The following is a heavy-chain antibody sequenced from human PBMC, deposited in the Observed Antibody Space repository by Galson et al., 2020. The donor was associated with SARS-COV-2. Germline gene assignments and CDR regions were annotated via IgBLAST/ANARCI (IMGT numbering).Heavy chain of an antibody. J-gene: IGHJ4*02. V-gene: IGHV3-13*01. Sequence: GEPLKISCAASGFTFSSYDMHWVRQATGKGLEWVSAIGTAGDTYYPGSVKGRFTISRENAKNSLYLQMNSLRAGDTAVYYCARGTVVRWFGELLYPYYFDYWGQGTLVTVSS. CDR1: GFTFSSYD. CDR2: IGTAGDT. D-gene: IGHD3-10*01. CDR3: ARGTVVRWFGELLYPYYFDY.